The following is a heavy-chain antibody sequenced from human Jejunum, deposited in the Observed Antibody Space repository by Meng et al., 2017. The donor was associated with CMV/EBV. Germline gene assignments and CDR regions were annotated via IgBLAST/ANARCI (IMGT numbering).Heavy chain of an antibody. J-gene: IGHJ4*02. CDR1: GGTFSSYA. Sequence: SGGTFSSYAITWVRQAPGQGLEWMGGIIPIFRTADYAQKFQGRFTITTDESTSTDYMELSSLRSEDTAVYFCARSHNWNNGYYFDYWGQGTLVTVSS. CDR2: IIPIFRTA. D-gene: IGHD1/OR15-1a*01. V-gene: IGHV1-69*05. CDR3: ARSHNWNNGYYFDY.